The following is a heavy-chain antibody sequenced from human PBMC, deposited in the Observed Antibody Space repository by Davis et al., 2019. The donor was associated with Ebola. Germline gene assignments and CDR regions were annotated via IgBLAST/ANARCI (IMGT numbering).Heavy chain of an antibody. J-gene: IGHJ4*02. D-gene: IGHD6-6*01. V-gene: IGHV3-7*03. CDR3: AREYIRYSSSSQGY. Sequence: GESLKISCAASGFTFSNYWMSWVRQAPGRGLEWVANIKVDGSETYYVDSVKGRFTISRDNAKNSLYLQMNSLRAEDTAVYYCAREYIRYSSSSQGYWGQGTLVTVSS. CDR1: GFTFSNYW. CDR2: IKVDGSET.